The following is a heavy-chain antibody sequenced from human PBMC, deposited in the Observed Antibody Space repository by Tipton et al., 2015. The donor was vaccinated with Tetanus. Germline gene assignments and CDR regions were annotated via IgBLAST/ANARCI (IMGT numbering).Heavy chain of an antibody. J-gene: IGHJ4*02. V-gene: IGHV4-34*01. CDR3: ARWRDGFNRALDS. CDR2: ISHSENT. Sequence: TLSLTCAVYYDSFYGYYWSWIRQPPGKGLEWIGEISHSENTNYNPSLQSRVTISMNTANNHIYLNLTSVTAADTAVYYCARWRDGFNRALDSWGQGTVVTVSS. D-gene: IGHD5-24*01. CDR1: YDSFYGYY.